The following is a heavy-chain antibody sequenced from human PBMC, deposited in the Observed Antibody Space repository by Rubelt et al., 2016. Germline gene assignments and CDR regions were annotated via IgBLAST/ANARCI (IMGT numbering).Heavy chain of an antibody. CDR3: ARGGLSELLWFGESRIDY. Sequence: QVQLVQSGAEVKKPGASVKVSCKASGYTFTSYAMHWVRQAPGQRLEWMGWINAGNGNTKFSQKVQGRVTISRVTSGSTAYMGLSSLGSEDTAVYYGARGGLSELLWFGESRIDYWGQGTLVTVSS. CDR2: INAGNGNT. V-gene: IGHV1-3*01. CDR1: GYTFTSYA. J-gene: IGHJ4*02. D-gene: IGHD3-10*01.